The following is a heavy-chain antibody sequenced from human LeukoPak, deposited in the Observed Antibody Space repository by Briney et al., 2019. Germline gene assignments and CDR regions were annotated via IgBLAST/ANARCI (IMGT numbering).Heavy chain of an antibody. V-gene: IGHV1-18*01. CDR2: TSAYNGNT. J-gene: IGHJ6*02. CDR3: ARDRNIVVVTARPRYYYYGMDV. CDR1: GYTFTSYG. D-gene: IGHD2-21*02. Sequence: ASVKVSCKASGYTFTSYGISWVRQAPGQGLEWMGWTSAYNGNTNYAQKLQGRVTMTTDTSTSTAYMELRSLRSDDTAVYYCARDRNIVVVTARPRYYYYGMDVWGQGTTVTVSS.